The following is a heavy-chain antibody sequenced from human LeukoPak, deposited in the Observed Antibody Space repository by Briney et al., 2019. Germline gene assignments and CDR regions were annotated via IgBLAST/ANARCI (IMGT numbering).Heavy chain of an antibody. Sequence: PGGSLRLSCAASGFTFSNYWMHWVPQAPGKGLVWVSHINSDGSTTTYADSVKGRFTISRDNAKNTLYLQMNSLRVEDTAVYYCARDVGGSSWYDPWGQGTLVTVSS. D-gene: IGHD6-13*01. CDR3: ARDVGGSSWYDP. CDR1: GFTFSNYW. CDR2: INSDGSTT. J-gene: IGHJ5*02. V-gene: IGHV3-74*01.